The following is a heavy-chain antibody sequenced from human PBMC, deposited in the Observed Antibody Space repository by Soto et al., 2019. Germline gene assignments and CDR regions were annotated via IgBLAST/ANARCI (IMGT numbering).Heavy chain of an antibody. CDR2: IYYSGTT. D-gene: IGHD1-26*01. CDR3: ARREIQGPIDY. Sequence: QVQLQESGPGLVKPSDTLSLTCAVSGYSISSSNWWGWIRQPPGKGLEWIGYIYYSGTTYYNPSLKSLVTMSGDTSKNQCSLKLTSVTAVDTAVYYCARREIQGPIDYWGQGTLVTVSS. V-gene: IGHV4-28*01. CDR1: GYSISSSNW. J-gene: IGHJ4*02.